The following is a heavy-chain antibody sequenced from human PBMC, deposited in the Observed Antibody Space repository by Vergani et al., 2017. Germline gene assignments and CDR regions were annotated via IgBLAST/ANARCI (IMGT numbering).Heavy chain of an antibody. V-gene: IGHV3-20*04. J-gene: IGHJ4*02. CDR3: ARESNAYYDFWSGYYTQYYFDY. CDR2: INWNGCST. Sequence: EVQLVESGGGVVRPGGSLRLSCAASGFTFDDYGMSWVRQAPGKGLEWVSGINWNGCSTGFADSVKGRFNISRDNAKNSLYLQMNSLRAEDTALYYCARESNAYYDFWSGYYTQYYFDYWGQGTLVTVSS. D-gene: IGHD3-3*01. CDR1: GFTFDDYG.